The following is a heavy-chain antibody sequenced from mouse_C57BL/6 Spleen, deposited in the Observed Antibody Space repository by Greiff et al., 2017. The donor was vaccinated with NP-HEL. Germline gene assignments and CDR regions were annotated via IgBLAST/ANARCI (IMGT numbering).Heavy chain of an antibody. J-gene: IGHJ3*01. CDR3: AREERRAWFAY. CDR2: ISSGSSTI. D-gene: IGHD2-14*01. V-gene: IGHV5-17*01. Sequence: EVMLVESGGGLVKPGGSLKLSCAASGFTFSDYGMHWVRQAPEKGLEWVAYISSGSSTIYYADTVKGRFTISRDNAKNTLFLQMTSLRSEDTAMYYGAREERRAWFAYWGQGTLVTVSA. CDR1: GFTFSDYG.